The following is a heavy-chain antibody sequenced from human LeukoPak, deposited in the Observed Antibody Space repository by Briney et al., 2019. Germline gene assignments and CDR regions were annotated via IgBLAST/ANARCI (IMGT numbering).Heavy chain of an antibody. J-gene: IGHJ6*03. V-gene: IGHV3-23*01. CDR1: GFTFSSYA. CDR3: AKFVNYGNYYYYYYMDV. Sequence: GGSLRLSCAASGFTFSSYAMSWVRRAPGKGLEWVSTISESGGSTFYADSVKGRFTISRDNSKHTVYLQMNSLRAEDTAVYYCAKFVNYGNYYYYYYMDVWGKGTTVTVSS. D-gene: IGHD3-10*01. CDR2: ISESGGST.